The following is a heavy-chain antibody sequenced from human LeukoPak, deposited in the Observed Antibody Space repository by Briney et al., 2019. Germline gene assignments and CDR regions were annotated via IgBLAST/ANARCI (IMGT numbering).Heavy chain of an antibody. CDR1: GVSISNYF. V-gene: IGHV4-4*07. Sequence: SETLSLTCNVFGVSISNYFWSWLRQPAGKGLEWIRRFYASGTTYYNPSLRSRVTLSMDTSKNHFSLKLTSVTAADTAVYYCARTHCGGGSCDTFDPWGQGTLVTVSS. J-gene: IGHJ5*02. CDR2: FYASGTT. CDR3: ARTHCGGGSCDTFDP. D-gene: IGHD2-21*01.